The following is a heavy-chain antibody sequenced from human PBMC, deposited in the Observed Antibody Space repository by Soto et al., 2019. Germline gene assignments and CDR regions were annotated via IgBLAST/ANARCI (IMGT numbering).Heavy chain of an antibody. V-gene: IGHV3-23*01. D-gene: IGHD4-4*01. CDR1: GFTFSSYA. Sequence: XESLLLSCAATGFTFSSYAMSWVRQAPGKGLEWVSAISGSGGSTYYADSVKGRFTISRDNSKNTLYLQMNSLRAEDTAVYYCAKDRTTVHWFDPWGQGTLVTVSS. CDR3: AKDRTTVHWFDP. CDR2: ISGSGGST. J-gene: IGHJ5*02.